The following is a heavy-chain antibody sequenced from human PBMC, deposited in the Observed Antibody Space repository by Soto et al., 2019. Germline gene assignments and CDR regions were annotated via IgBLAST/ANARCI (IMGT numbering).Heavy chain of an antibody. J-gene: IGHJ4*02. V-gene: IGHV1-18*01. CDR3: ARDSSPYGDYVGFDY. CDR2: ISAYNGNT. D-gene: IGHD4-17*01. CDR1: GYTFTSYG. Sequence: SVKVSCKASGYTFTSYGISWVRQAPGQGLEWMGWISAYNGNTNYAQKLQGRVTMTTDTSTSTAYMELRSLRSDDTAVYYCARDSSPYGDYVGFDYWGQGTLVTVSS.